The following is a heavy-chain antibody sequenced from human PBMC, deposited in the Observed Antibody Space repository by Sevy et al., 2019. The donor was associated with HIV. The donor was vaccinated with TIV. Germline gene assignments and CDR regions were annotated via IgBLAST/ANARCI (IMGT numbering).Heavy chain of an antibody. D-gene: IGHD4-17*01. Sequence: GGSLRLSCAASGFTFSSYSMNWVRQAPGKGLEWVSSISSSSSYIYYADSVKGRFTISTDNAKNSLYLQMNRLRAEDTAVYYCARTNDYGVLGAFDIWGQGTMVTVSS. CDR1: GFTFSSYS. CDR3: ARTNDYGVLGAFDI. V-gene: IGHV3-21*01. CDR2: ISSSSSYI. J-gene: IGHJ3*02.